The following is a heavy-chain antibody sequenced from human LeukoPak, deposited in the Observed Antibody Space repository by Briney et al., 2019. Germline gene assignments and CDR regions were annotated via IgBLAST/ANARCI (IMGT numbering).Heavy chain of an antibody. V-gene: IGHV4-4*02. Sequence: SETLSLTCAVSGGSISSSNWWSWVRQPPGKGLEWIGEIYHSGSTNYNPSLKSRVTISVDKSKNQFSLKLSSVTAADTAVYYCARFRRVAAAGRPLNWYFDLWGRGTLVTVSS. J-gene: IGHJ2*01. D-gene: IGHD6-13*01. CDR3: ARFRRVAAAGRPLNWYFDL. CDR1: GGSISSSNW. CDR2: IYHSGST.